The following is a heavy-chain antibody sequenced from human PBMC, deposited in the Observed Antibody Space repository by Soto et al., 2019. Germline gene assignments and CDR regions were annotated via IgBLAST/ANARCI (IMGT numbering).Heavy chain of an antibody. CDR1: GYTFISHG. Sequence: QVQLVQSGVEVKKPGASVKVSCKASGYTFISHGISWVRQAPGQGLEWMGWISGKNGNTNYAQKLQGRVTLTTDTFTSTAYMELRRLRSDDTAVYYCARVSSSIVVVPDYGMDVWGQGITVTVSS. CDR2: ISGKNGNT. CDR3: ARVSSSIVVVPDYGMDV. J-gene: IGHJ6*02. D-gene: IGHD2-15*01. V-gene: IGHV1-18*04.